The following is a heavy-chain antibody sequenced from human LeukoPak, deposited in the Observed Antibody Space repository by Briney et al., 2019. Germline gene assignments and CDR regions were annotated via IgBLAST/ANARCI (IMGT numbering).Heavy chain of an antibody. CDR3: AKEDVGYSYGFDY. Sequence: PGRSLRLSCAASGFTFSSYGMHWVRQAPGKGLEWVAVISYDGSNKYYADSVKGRFTISRDNSKNTLYLQMNSLRAEDTAVYYCAKEDVGYSYGFDYWGQGTLVTVSS. CDR1: GFTFSSYG. D-gene: IGHD5-18*01. J-gene: IGHJ4*02. V-gene: IGHV3-30*18. CDR2: ISYDGSNK.